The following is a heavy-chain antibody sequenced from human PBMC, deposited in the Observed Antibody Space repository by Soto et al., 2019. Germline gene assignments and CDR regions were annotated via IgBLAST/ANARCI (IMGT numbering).Heavy chain of an antibody. D-gene: IGHD3-10*01. Sequence: GGSLRLSCAAPGFIFSSYEMSWVRQAPGKGLEWVSYISRGVSDIYYADSVKGRITISRDNAKDSLSLQMISLRAEDTAVYYCARVISLNSYGFDIWGQGTMVTVSS. J-gene: IGHJ3*02. CDR2: ISRGVSDI. CDR3: ARVISLNSYGFDI. CDR1: GFIFSSYE. V-gene: IGHV3-48*03.